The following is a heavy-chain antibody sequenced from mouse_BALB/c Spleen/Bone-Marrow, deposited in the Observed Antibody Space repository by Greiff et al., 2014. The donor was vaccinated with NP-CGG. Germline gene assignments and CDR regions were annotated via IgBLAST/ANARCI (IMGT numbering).Heavy chain of an antibody. CDR2: IYPGDGDT. CDR3: ARSGYGSNYDY. J-gene: IGHJ2*01. CDR1: GYAFSAYW. D-gene: IGHD1-1*01. Sequence: VQLQQSGAELVRPGSSVKISCKASGYAFSAYWMIWVKQRPGQGLEWIGQIYPGDGDTNYNGKFKGKATLTADESSSTAYMQLSSLTSEDSAVYFCARSGYGSNYDYWGQGTTLTVSS. V-gene: IGHV1-80*01.